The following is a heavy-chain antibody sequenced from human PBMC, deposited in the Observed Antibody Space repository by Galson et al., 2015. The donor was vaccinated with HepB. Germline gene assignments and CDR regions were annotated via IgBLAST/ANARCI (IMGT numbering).Heavy chain of an antibody. D-gene: IGHD2-2*01. J-gene: IGHJ6*02. CDR3: ARDAALCSSTSCYWEYYYYYYGMDV. CDR1: GYTFTSYG. CDR2: ISAYNGNK. V-gene: IGHV1-18*01. Sequence: SVKVSCKASGYTFTSYGISWVRQAPGQGLEWMGWISAYNGNKNYAQKLQGRVTMTTDTSTSTAYMELRSLRSDDTAVYYCARDAALCSSTSCYWEYYYYYYGMDVWGQGTTVTVSS.